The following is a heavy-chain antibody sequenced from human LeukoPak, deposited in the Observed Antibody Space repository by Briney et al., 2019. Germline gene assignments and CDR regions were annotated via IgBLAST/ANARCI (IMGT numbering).Heavy chain of an antibody. Sequence: GGSLRLSCAASGFTFSSYGMHWVRQAPGKGLEWVAFIRYDGSNKYYADSVKGRFTISRDNSKNTLYLQMNSLRAEDTAVYYCARSYGFKAEFDPWGQGTLVTVSS. V-gene: IGHV3-30*02. CDR2: IRYDGSNK. CDR1: GFTFSSYG. J-gene: IGHJ5*02. D-gene: IGHD5-18*01. CDR3: ARSYGFKAEFDP.